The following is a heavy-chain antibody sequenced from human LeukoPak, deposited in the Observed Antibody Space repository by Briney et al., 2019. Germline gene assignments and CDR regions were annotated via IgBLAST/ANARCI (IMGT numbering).Heavy chain of an antibody. CDR1: GFSFSSYW. CDR3: AKEDSGSYWVDY. V-gene: IGHV3-7*01. D-gene: IGHD1-26*01. Sequence: PGGSLRLSCAASGFSFSSYWMSWVRQAPGIGLEWVANINLDGSEKYYLDSVKGRFTISRDNAKNSLYLQMNSLRAEDTAVYYCAKEDSGSYWVDYWGQGTLVTVSS. J-gene: IGHJ4*02. CDR2: INLDGSEK.